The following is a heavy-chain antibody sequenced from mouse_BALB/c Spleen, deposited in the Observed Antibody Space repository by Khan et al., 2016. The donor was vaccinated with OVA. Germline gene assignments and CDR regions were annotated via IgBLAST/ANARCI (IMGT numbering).Heavy chain of an antibody. J-gene: IGHJ2*01. Sequence: QVQLKESGAELVRPGTSVKLSCKASGYTFTRYWMQWIKQRPGQGLELIGAIFPGDGDTKYTQNFKGKATLTADKSSSTAYMQLTSLASEDSAVYYCASHYGNYFDYWGQGTTLTVSS. D-gene: IGHD2-1*01. CDR3: ASHYGNYFDY. CDR1: GYTFTRYW. V-gene: IGHV1-87*01. CDR2: IFPGDGDT.